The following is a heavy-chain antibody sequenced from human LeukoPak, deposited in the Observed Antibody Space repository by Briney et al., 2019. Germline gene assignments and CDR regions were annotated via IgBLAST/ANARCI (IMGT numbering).Heavy chain of an antibody. Sequence: PGRSLRLSCAASGFTFSSYSMNWVRQAPGKGLEWVSSISSSSSYIYYADSVKGRFTISRDNAKNSLYLQMNSLRAEDTAVYYCARVRYSYSSSSRAGTDYWGQGTLVTVSS. CDR1: GFTFSSYS. D-gene: IGHD6-6*01. CDR2: ISSSSSYI. CDR3: ARVRYSYSSSSRAGTDY. J-gene: IGHJ4*02. V-gene: IGHV3-21*01.